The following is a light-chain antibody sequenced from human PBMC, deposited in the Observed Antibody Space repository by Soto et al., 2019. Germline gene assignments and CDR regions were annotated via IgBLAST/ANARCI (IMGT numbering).Light chain of an antibody. V-gene: IGLV2-14*01. J-gene: IGLJ2*01. CDR2: DVS. CDR1: SSDVGGYNY. CDR3: SSYTISSPHVV. Sequence: QSALTQPASVSGSPGQSITISCTGTSSDVGGYNYVSWYQQHPGKAPKLMIYDVSNRPSGVSNRFSGSKSGNTASLTISGLQVEDEADYYCSSYTISSPHVVFGGGTKLTVL.